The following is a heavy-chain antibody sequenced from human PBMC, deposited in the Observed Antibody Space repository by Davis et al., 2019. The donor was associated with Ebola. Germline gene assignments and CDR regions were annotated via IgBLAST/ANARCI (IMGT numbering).Heavy chain of an antibody. V-gene: IGHV3-23*01. CDR1: GFTFSSYA. CDR3: ATRIAAAGTVRADY. D-gene: IGHD6-13*01. CDR2: ISGSGGST. Sequence: PGGSLRLSCAASGFTFSSYAMSCVPQAPGQGLEWVQPISGSGGSTYYADSVKGRFTISRDNSKNTLYLQMNSLRAEDTAAYYCATRIAAAGTVRADYWGQGTLVTVSS. J-gene: IGHJ4*02.